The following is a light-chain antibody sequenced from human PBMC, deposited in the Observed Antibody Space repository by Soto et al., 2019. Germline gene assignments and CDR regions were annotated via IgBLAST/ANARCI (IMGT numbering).Light chain of an antibody. J-gene: IGLJ1*01. CDR1: SSNIGSNT. Sequence: QAVVTQPLSASASPGQRVTISCSGGSSNIGSNTVAWYQHLPGTAPPRLIFTAGQRPSGVPGRFSGSKSGTSASLAISELQSEDAGDHYCSAWDNSLNGYVFGPGTKVTVL. CDR3: SAWDNSLNGYV. V-gene: IGLV1-44*01. CDR2: TAG.